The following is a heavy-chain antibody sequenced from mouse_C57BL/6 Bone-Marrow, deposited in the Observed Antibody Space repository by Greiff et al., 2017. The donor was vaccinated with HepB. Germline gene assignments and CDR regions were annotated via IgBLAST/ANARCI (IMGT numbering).Heavy chain of an antibody. V-gene: IGHV5-6*01. CDR3: ARQRDGYSFAY. D-gene: IGHD2-3*01. CDR2: ISSGGSYT. J-gene: IGHJ3*01. CDR1: GFTFSSYG. Sequence: EVKLLESGGDLVKPGGSLKLSCAASGFTFSSYGMSWVRQTPDKRLEWVATISSGGSYTYYPDSMKGRFTISRDNAKNTLYLQMSSLKSEDTAMYYCARQRDGYSFAYWGQGTLVTVSA.